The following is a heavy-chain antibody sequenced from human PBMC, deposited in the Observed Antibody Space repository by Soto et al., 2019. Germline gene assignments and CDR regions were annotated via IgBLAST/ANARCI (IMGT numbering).Heavy chain of an antibody. CDR3: ARFIAASSNWFDP. V-gene: IGHV1-69*13. J-gene: IGHJ5*02. Sequence: SVKVSWKAAGCGISIYAISWVRQAPGQGLEWMGGIIPIFGTANYAQKFQGRVTITADESTSTAYMELSSLRSEDTAVYYCARFIAASSNWFDPWGQGTLVTVSS. CDR2: IIPIFGTA. D-gene: IGHD6-13*01. CDR1: GCGISIYA.